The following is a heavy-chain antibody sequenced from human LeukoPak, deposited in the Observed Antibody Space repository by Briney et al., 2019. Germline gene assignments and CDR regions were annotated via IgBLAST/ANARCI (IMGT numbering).Heavy chain of an antibody. CDR1: GLSVSSNF. D-gene: IGHD6-13*01. J-gene: IGHJ2*01. V-gene: IGHV3-53*01. CDR3: ANAYSNSWAYWYFNL. CDR2: IYGGGST. Sequence: GGSLRLSCAATGLSVSSNFMSWVRQAPGKGLEWVSVIYGGGSTYYADSVKGRFTISRDNSKNTLYLEVNSLRAEDTAVYYCANAYSNSWAYWYFNLWGRGTLVTVSS.